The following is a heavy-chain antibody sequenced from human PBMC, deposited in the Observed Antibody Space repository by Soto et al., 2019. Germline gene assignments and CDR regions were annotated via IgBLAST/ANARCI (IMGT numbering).Heavy chain of an antibody. CDR3: ARDPRQGFLEWLSGYYYYGMDV. V-gene: IGHV3-33*01. J-gene: IGHJ6*02. CDR1: GFTFSSYG. CDR2: IWYDGSNK. D-gene: IGHD3-3*01. Sequence: PGGSLRLSCAASGFTFSSYGMHWVRQAPGKGLEWVAVIWYDGSNKYYADSVKGRFTISRDNSKNTLYLQMNSLRAEDTAVYYCARDPRQGFLEWLSGYYYYGMDVWGQGTTVTVSS.